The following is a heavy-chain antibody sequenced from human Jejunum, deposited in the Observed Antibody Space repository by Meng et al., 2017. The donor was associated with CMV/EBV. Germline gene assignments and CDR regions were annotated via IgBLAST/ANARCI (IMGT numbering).Heavy chain of an antibody. Sequence: AVAAGPGVSSTCDWEWIGQPPERGLELSGSGNYNGSPHYSPSLMRRVTISVDTSKNQFSLTLDSVTAADTAVYYCATNTSGWDFGAWGQGSLVTVSS. CDR1: AGPGVSSTCD. CDR2: GNYNGSP. J-gene: IGHJ1*01. D-gene: IGHD6-19*01. V-gene: IGHV4-39*01. CDR3: ATNTSGWDFGA.